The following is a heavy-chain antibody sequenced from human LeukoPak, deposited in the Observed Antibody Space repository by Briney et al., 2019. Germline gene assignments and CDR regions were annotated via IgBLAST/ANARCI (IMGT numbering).Heavy chain of an antibody. V-gene: IGHV4-4*09. CDR2: IYTSGGT. CDR1: GDSISSYY. Sequence: SETLSLTCTVSGDSISSYYWSWLRQPPGKGLEWIGYIYTSGGTNYIHSLKGRVTISIDTSKNQFSLKLSSVTAADSAVYYCARLTRLSTSPDRYYLDYWGQGTLVTVSS. CDR3: ARLTRLSTSPDRYYLDY. D-gene: IGHD6-6*01. J-gene: IGHJ4*02.